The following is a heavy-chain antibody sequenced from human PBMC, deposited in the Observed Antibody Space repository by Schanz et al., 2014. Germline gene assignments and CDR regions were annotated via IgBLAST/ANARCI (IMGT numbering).Heavy chain of an antibody. CDR2: ISYDGNNE. J-gene: IGHJ4*02. Sequence: QVQLVESGGGVVQPGRSRRLSCEASGFTFSSYGMHWVRQAPGKGLEWVAVISYDGNNEDYADSVKGRFSISRDNSQNTLYLQMDSLRPEDTAVYFCARDLLVSHYDFWSGNDYWGQGTLVTVSS. D-gene: IGHD3-3*01. CDR3: ARDLLVSHYDFWSGNDY. V-gene: IGHV3-30*03. CDR1: GFTFSSYG.